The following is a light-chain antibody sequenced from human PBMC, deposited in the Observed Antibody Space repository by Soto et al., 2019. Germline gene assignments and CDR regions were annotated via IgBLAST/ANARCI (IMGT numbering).Light chain of an antibody. Sequence: SYELTQPPSVSVSPGQTATVTCSGDRLGDKFVSWYHQKAGQSPALVIYQDNKRPSGIPGRFSGSNSGTTATLTISGTQVIDERDYFCQAWDTSAVVVFGGGTKLTVL. CDR1: RLGDKF. CDR3: QAWDTSAVVV. J-gene: IGLJ2*01. V-gene: IGLV3-1*01. CDR2: QDN.